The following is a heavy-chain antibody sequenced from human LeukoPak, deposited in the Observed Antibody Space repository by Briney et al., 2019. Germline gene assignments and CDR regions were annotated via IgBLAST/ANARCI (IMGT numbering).Heavy chain of an antibody. CDR3: APQGGVIAAAGIAPSDYFDY. Sequence: GGSLRLSCAASGFTFSSYEMNWVRQAPGKGLEWVSYISSSGSTIYYADSVKGRFTISRDNAKNSLYLQMNSLRAEDTADYYCAPQGGVIAAAGIAPSDYFDYWGQGTLVTVSS. CDR1: GFTFSSYE. V-gene: IGHV3-48*03. D-gene: IGHD6-13*01. CDR2: ISSSGSTI. J-gene: IGHJ4*02.